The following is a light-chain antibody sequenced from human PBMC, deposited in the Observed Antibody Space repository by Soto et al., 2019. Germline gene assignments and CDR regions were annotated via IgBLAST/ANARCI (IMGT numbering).Light chain of an antibody. CDR3: QRWNNGPPRT. V-gene: IGKV3-15*01. J-gene: IGKJ4*01. CDR2: TAS. Sequence: DIVMTQSPVTLSVSPVESATLSCRDRQNIQRNVAGSQQKPGQSPRLLIYTASTRASGTPARFSGSGYGNEFTRAVSSLQSEDSAFYYGQRWNNGPPRTFGGGTQVEIK. CDR1: QNIQRN.